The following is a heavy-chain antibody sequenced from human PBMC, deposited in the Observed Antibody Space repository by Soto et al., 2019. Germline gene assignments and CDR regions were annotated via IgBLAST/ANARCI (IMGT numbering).Heavy chain of an antibody. V-gene: IGHV4-59*01. Sequence: QVQLQESGPGLVKPSETLSLTCTVSGGSISSYYWSWIRQPPGKGLEWIGYIYYSGSTNYNPSLKSRVTISVDTSKNQFSPKLSSVTAADTAVYYCARDGYTVTPNYYYGMDVWGQGTTVTVSS. CDR3: ARDGYTVTPNYYYGMDV. D-gene: IGHD4-4*01. CDR2: IYYSGST. CDR1: GGSISSYY. J-gene: IGHJ6*02.